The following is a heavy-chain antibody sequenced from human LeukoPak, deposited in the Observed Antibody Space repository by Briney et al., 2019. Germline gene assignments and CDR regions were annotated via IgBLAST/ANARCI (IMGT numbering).Heavy chain of an antibody. CDR2: INHSGST. D-gene: IGHD6-13*01. CDR1: GGSFSVYY. CDR3: ARTTRWYSPDAFDI. Sequence: SETLSLTCAVYGGSFSVYYWSWIRQPPGKGLEWIGEINHSGSTNYNPSLKSRVTISVDTSKNQFSLKLSSVTAADTAVYYCARTTRWYSPDAFDIWGQGTMVTVSS. J-gene: IGHJ3*02. V-gene: IGHV4-34*01.